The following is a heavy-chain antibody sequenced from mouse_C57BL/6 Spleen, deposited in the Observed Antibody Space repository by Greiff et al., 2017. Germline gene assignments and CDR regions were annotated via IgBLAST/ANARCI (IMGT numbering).Heavy chain of an antibody. D-gene: IGHD1-1*01. CDR3: TTGDYGSSPWFAY. J-gene: IGHJ3*01. Sequence: VQLQQSGAELVRPGASVKLSCTASGFNIKDYYMHWVKQRPEQGLEWIGRLDPEDGDTEYAPKFQGKATMTADTSSNTAYLQLSSLTSEDTAVYYCTTGDYGSSPWFAYWGQGTLVTVSA. V-gene: IGHV14-1*01. CDR1: GFNIKDYY. CDR2: LDPEDGDT.